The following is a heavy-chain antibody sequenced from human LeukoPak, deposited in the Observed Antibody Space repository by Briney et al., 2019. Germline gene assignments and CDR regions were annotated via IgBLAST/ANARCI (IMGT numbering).Heavy chain of an antibody. Sequence: ASVKVSCKASGYTFTSYGISWVRQAPGQGLEWMGWISAYNGNTNYAQKLQGRATMTTDTSTSTAYMELRSLRSDDTAVYYCARGLGYCSSTSCHGDYWGQGTLVTVSS. D-gene: IGHD2-2*01. V-gene: IGHV1-18*01. J-gene: IGHJ4*02. CDR3: ARGLGYCSSTSCHGDY. CDR1: GYTFTSYG. CDR2: ISAYNGNT.